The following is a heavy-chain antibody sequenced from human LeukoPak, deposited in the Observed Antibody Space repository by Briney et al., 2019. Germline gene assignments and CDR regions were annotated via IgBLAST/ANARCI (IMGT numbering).Heavy chain of an antibody. J-gene: IGHJ5*02. CDR2: IYHSGST. CDR3: ARDRGIVVVVAATPWGSWFDP. CDR1: GGSISSGGYY. Sequence: SQTLSLTCTVSGGSISSGGYYWSWIRQPPGKGLEWIGYIYHSGSTYYNPSLKSRVTISVDTSKNQFSLKLSSVTAADTAVYYCARDRGIVVVVAATPWGSWFDPWGQGTLVTVSS. V-gene: IGHV4-30-2*01. D-gene: IGHD2-15*01.